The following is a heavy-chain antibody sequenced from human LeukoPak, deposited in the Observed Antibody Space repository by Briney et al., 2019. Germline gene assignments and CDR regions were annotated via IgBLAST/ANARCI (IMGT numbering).Heavy chain of an antibody. CDR2: IYYSGST. CDR1: GGSISSYY. V-gene: IGHV4-59*01. J-gene: IGHJ4*02. CDR3: ARDDCSGGSCYGY. D-gene: IGHD2-15*01. Sequence: SETLSLTCTVSGGSISSYYWSWIRQPPGKGLEWIGYIYYSGSTNYNPSLKSRVTISVDTSTNQFSLELSSVTAADTAVYYCARDDCSGGSCYGYWGQGTLVTVSS.